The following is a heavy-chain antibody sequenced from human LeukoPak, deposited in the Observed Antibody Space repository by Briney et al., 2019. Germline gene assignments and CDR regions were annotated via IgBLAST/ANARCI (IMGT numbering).Heavy chain of an antibody. D-gene: IGHD3-3*01. Sequence: SETLSLTCTVSAGSVSSYCWSWIRQPPGKGREWIGYIYDSGSTNFNPSLKSRVTISLDTSKHQFSLKLSSVPAADTAVYYCARGSEWPMDLDYWGQGTLVTVSS. CDR1: AGSVSSYC. CDR2: IYDSGST. CDR3: ARGSEWPMDLDY. J-gene: IGHJ4*02. V-gene: IGHV4-59*02.